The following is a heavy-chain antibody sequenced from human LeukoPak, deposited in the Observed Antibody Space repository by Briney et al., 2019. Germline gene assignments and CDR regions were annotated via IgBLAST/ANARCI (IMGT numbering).Heavy chain of an antibody. Sequence: SETLSLTCTVSGGSISSYYWSWIRQPPGKGLEWIGFIFYSGTTNYNPSLKSRVTISVDTSKNQFSLKLSSVTAADTAVYYCARGLHYYSYGFGYWGQGTLVIVSS. CDR3: ARGLHYYSYGFGY. CDR1: GGSISSYY. J-gene: IGHJ4*02. D-gene: IGHD5-18*01. V-gene: IGHV4-59*12. CDR2: IFYSGTT.